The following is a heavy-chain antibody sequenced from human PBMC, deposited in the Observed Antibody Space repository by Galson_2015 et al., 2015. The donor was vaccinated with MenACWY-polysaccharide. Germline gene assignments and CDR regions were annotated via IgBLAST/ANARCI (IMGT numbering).Heavy chain of an antibody. CDR2: ISSDGDDK. D-gene: IGHD6-19*01. J-gene: IGHJ5*02. CDR3: VRDGGGGNGLYWFAL. V-gene: IGHV3-30-3*01. Sequence: SLRLSCAAAGFNFNIHPMHWVRQAPGKGLEWVALISSDGDDKYYADSVKGRFTISRDNHKNMVFLEMNSLRAEDTAVYYCVRDGGGGNGLYWFALSGQGTRVAVSS. CDR1: GFNFNIHP.